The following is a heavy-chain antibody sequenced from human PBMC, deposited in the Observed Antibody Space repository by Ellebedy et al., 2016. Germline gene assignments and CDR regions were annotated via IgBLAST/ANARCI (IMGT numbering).Heavy chain of an antibody. D-gene: IGHD6-13*01. J-gene: IGHJ4*02. V-gene: IGHV4-61*02. CDR1: GGSISSGSYY. Sequence: SETLSLXXTVSGGSISSGSYYWSWIRQPAGEGLQWIGRMYTSGSIEYNPSLKSRVTMSVDASKNQFSLKLTSVTAADTAVYYCARYGSTANTAGRWYFDYWGQGALVTVSS. CDR2: MYTSGSI. CDR3: ARYGSTANTAGRWYFDY.